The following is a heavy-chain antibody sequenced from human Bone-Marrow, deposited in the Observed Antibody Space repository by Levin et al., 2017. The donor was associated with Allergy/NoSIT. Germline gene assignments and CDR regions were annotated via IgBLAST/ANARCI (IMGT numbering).Heavy chain of an antibody. Sequence: SETLSLTCTVSGGSISSGGYYWSWIRQHPGTGLEWIGYIYYSGSTYYNPSLKSRVTISVDTSKNQFSLKLSSVTAADTAVYYCARALGSIAVAGLDYWGQGTLVTVSS. V-gene: IGHV4-31*03. CDR3: ARALGSIAVAGLDY. D-gene: IGHD6-19*01. CDR2: IYYSGST. J-gene: IGHJ4*02. CDR1: GGSISSGGYY.